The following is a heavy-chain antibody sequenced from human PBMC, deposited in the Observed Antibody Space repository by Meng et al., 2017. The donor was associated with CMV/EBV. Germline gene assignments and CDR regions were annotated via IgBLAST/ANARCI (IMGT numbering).Heavy chain of an antibody. Sequence: SVKVSCKASGGTFSSYTISWVRQAPGQGLEWMGRIIPILGIANYAQKFQGRVTITADKSTSTAYMELSSLRSEDTAVYYCARRPGIRSGSYYNWFDPWGQGTLVNVSS. V-gene: IGHV1-69*02. CDR2: IIPILGIA. J-gene: IGHJ5*02. CDR3: ARRPGIRSGSYYNWFDP. CDR1: GGTFSSYT. D-gene: IGHD1-26*01.